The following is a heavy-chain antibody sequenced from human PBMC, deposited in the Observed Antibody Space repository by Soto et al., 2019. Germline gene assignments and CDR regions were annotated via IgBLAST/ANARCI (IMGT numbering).Heavy chain of an antibody. CDR1: GFTFSDFG. CDR3: AKTATYVDGYDNTGYSSEDY. J-gene: IGHJ4*01. Sequence: VQLVESGGGVVLPGRSVRLSCAVSGFTFSDFGLDWVRQAPGKGLEWVAIISHDGSKRFYADSVKGRFTISRDNSKNTIYLQMSSLRPEDTALYYCAKTATYVDGYDNTGYSSEDYWGHGTLVTVSS. D-gene: IGHD3-22*01. CDR2: ISHDGSKR. V-gene: IGHV3-30*18.